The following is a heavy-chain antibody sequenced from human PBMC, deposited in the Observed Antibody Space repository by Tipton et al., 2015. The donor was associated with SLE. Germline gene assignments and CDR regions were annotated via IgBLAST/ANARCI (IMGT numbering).Heavy chain of an antibody. CDR3: ARDRVDGAWETFDI. D-gene: IGHD1-26*01. CDR1: GGSINRDDSY. CDR2: ISYTGTT. J-gene: IGHJ3*02. Sequence: LRLSCSVSGGSINRDDSYWTWIRQHPEKGLEWIGYISYTGTTSYNPSLKSRLSISVDTSKNQFSLKLSSVTAADTAVYYCARDRVDGAWETFDIWGQGTMITVS. V-gene: IGHV4-31*03.